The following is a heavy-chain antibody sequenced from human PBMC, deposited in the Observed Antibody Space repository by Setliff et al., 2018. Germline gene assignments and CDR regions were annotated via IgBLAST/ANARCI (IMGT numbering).Heavy chain of an antibody. CDR2: ISGNGITI. V-gene: IGHV3-11*04. Sequence: GGSLRLSCAASGFSFSDYYMSWVRQAPGKGLEWISKISGNGITIYYADSVRGRFTISRDNAKNLLYLQMNNLRVEDTALYSCARDGVSYAMDVWGHGTTVTVSS. CDR1: GFSFSDYY. J-gene: IGHJ6*02. CDR3: ARDGVSYAMDV.